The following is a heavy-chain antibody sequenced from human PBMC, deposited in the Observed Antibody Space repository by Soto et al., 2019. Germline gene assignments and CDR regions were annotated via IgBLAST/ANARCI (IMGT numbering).Heavy chain of an antibody. CDR1: GYTFINYG. J-gene: IGHJ4*02. CDR2: ISAYNGKR. Sequence: QVQLVQSGAEVKKPGASVNVSCKASGYTFINYGISWLRQAPGQGLEWMGWISAYNGKRNYAQKLQGRVTMTTDTSTTTAYMELRSLRSDDTAVYYCARAGNSGYEDYFDYWGQGTLVTVSS. CDR3: ARAGNSGYEDYFDY. V-gene: IGHV1-18*01. D-gene: IGHD5-12*01.